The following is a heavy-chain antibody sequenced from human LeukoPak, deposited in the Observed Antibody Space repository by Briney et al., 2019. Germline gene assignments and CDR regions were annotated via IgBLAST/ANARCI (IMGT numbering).Heavy chain of an antibody. J-gene: IGHJ4*02. Sequence: GGSLRLSCAASGFTFDDCGMHWVRQAPGKGLEWVSLISWDGGSTYYADSVKGRFTISRDNSKNSLYLQMNSLRTEDTALYYCAKDSIAAAGGYYFDYWGQGTLVTVSS. CDR2: ISWDGGST. V-gene: IGHV3-43*01. CDR3: AKDSIAAAGGYYFDY. CDR1: GFTFDDCG. D-gene: IGHD6-13*01.